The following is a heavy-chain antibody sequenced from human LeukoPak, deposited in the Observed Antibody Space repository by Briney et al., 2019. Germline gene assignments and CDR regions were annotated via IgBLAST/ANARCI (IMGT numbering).Heavy chain of an antibody. D-gene: IGHD5-24*01. J-gene: IGHJ4*02. V-gene: IGHV1-69*13. CDR2: IIPIFGTA. CDR1: GGTFSSYA. CDR3: ANPRRDGYREYYFDY. Sequence: SVKVSCKASGGTFSSYAISWVRQAPGQGLEWMGGIIPIFGTANYAQKFQGRVTITADESTSTAYMELSSLRSEDTAVYYCANPRRDGYREYYFDYWGQGILVTVSS.